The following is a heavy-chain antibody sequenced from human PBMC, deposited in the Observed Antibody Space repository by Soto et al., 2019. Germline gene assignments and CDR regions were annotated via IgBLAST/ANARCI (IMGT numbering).Heavy chain of an antibody. V-gene: IGHV3-23*01. J-gene: IGHJ5*02. CDR2: ISNNGDTA. Sequence: QPGGSLRLSCATSGFTFSSYAMVWVRQAAEKGLEWVASISNNGDTAYYADSVKGRFTISRGNSENTLYLQMNGLRADDTALYFCAKSRVFKGGIVTLLDPWGQGT. CDR1: GFTFSSYA. D-gene: IGHD3-10*01. CDR3: AKSRVFKGGIVTLLDP.